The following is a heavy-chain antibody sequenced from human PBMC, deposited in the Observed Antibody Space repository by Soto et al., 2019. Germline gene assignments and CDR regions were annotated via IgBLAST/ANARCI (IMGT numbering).Heavy chain of an antibody. CDR2: IKSKTDGGTT. CDR1: GFTFSNAW. J-gene: IGHJ4*02. D-gene: IGHD4-17*01. CDR3: TTASGDYPADY. V-gene: IGHV3-15*01. Sequence: EVQLVESGGGLVKPGGSLRLSCAASGFTFSNAWMSWVRQAPGKGLEWVGRIKSKTDGGTTDYAAPVKGRFTISRDDSKNTLYLQMNSLKTEDTVLYYCTTASGDYPADYWGQGTLVTVSS.